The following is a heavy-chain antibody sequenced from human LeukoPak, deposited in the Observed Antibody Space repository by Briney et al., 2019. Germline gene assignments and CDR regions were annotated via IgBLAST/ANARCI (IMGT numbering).Heavy chain of an antibody. CDR2: IYPGDSDT. J-gene: IGHJ6*02. CDR1: GYSFTSYW. CDR3: ARGGTGTTSSFYYGMDV. Sequence: GESLQISCKGSGYSFTSYWIGWVRQLPGKGLEWMGIIYPGDSDTRYSPSFQGQVTISADKSISTAYLQWSSLKASDTAMYYCARGGTGTTSSFYYGMDVWGQGTTVTVSS. V-gene: IGHV5-51*01. D-gene: IGHD1-1*01.